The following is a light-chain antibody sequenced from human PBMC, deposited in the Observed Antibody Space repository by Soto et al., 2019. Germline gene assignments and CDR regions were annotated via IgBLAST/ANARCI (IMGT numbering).Light chain of an antibody. V-gene: IGKV1-39*01. CDR2: ATS. CDR3: QQSYSTPLT. CDR1: QSISSY. J-gene: IGKJ4*01. Sequence: DIRMTQSPSSLSASVGDRVTITCRASQSISSYLNWYQQKPGKAPKLLIYATSSLQSGVASRFSGSGSGTDFSLTISSLQPEDFATYYCQQSYSTPLTFGGGTKVEI.